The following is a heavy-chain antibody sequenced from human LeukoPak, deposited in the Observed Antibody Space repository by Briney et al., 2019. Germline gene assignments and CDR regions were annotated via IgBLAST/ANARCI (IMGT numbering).Heavy chain of an antibody. D-gene: IGHD3-3*01. Sequence: SVKVSCKASGGTFSSYAISWVRQAPGQGLEWMGGIIPIFGTANYAQKFRGRVTITADESTSTAYMELSSLRSEDTAVYYCARAGIIGLEWLLSPLDYWGQGTLVTVSS. J-gene: IGHJ4*02. CDR1: GGTFSSYA. CDR3: ARAGIIGLEWLLSPLDY. CDR2: IIPIFGTA. V-gene: IGHV1-69*01.